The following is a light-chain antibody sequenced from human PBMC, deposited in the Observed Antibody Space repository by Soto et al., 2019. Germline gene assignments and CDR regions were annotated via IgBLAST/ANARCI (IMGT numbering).Light chain of an antibody. V-gene: IGLV2-14*01. J-gene: IGLJ1*01. CDR1: RSDIGGYSY. CDR2: EVS. Sequence: QSVLTQPASVSGSPGQSITISCTGTRSDIGGYSYVSWYQQHPGKAPKLIIYEVSVRPSGVSNRFSGSKSGNTASLTISGLQAEDEADYYCSSYTADMTYVFGTGTKLTVL. CDR3: SSYTADMTYV.